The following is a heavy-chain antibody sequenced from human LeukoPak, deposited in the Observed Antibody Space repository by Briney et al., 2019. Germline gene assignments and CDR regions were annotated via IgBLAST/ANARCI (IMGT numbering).Heavy chain of an antibody. J-gene: IGHJ4*02. CDR2: IYYSGST. V-gene: IGHV4-39*07. CDR3: ARDLGAVADPYYFDY. CDR1: GGSISSSSYY. D-gene: IGHD6-19*01. Sequence: SETLSLTCTVSGGSISSSSYYWGWIRQPPGKGLEWIGSIYYSGSTYYNPSLKSRVTISVDTSKNQFSLKLSSVTAADTAVYYCARDLGAVADPYYFDYWGQGTLVTVSS.